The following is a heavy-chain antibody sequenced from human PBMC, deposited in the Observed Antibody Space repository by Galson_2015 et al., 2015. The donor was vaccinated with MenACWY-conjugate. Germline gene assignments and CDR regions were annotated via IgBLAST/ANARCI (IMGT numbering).Heavy chain of an antibody. J-gene: IGHJ4*02. D-gene: IGHD7-27*01. CDR2: MNPNSGNT. V-gene: IGHV1-8*01. CDR3: ARLTGGRFDL. Sequence: SVKVACKASGYTFTFHDMSWVRQAAGHGLESLGWMNPNSGNTGYAQKFQGRVTMTRNTSITTAFLELSSLNSEDTAVYFCARLTGGRFDLWGQGTLVTVSS. CDR1: GYTFTFHD.